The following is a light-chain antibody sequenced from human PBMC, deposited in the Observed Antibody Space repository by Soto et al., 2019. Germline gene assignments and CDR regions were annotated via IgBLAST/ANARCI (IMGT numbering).Light chain of an antibody. V-gene: IGKV3-20*01. CDR2: AGS. J-gene: IGKJ4*01. CDR1: QSVKNDF. Sequence: EIVLTQSPATLSLSPGERATLSCRASQSVKNDFLAWYQQKPGHAPRLLIYAGSYRNTGIADRVSGRGSGTDFPLTISRLEPEDFAVYYCQKYRSSPLTFGGGTKVEIK. CDR3: QKYRSSPLT.